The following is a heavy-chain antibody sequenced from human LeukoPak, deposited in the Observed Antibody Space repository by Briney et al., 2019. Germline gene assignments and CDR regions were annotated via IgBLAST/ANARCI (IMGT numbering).Heavy chain of an antibody. Sequence: SETLSLTCTVSGGSISSYYWSWIRQPPGKGLEWIGYIYYSGSTNYNPSLKSRVTISVDTSKNQFSLKLSSVTAADTAVYYRARHRNHYGDAFDYWGQGTLVTVSS. V-gene: IGHV4-59*08. J-gene: IGHJ4*02. CDR1: GGSISSYY. D-gene: IGHD4-17*01. CDR3: ARHRNHYGDAFDY. CDR2: IYYSGST.